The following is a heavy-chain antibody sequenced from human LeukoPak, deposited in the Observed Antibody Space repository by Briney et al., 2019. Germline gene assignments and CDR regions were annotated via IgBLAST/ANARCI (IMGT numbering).Heavy chain of an antibody. Sequence: SETLSLTCTVSGGSVSSGSYYWSWMRQPPGKGLAWIGSIYYSGTTNYNPSLKSRVTISVDTSKNQFSLKLSSVTAADTAVYYCARDGSGWSDYFDYWGQGTLVAVSS. CDR3: ARDGSGWSDYFDY. V-gene: IGHV4-61*01. J-gene: IGHJ4*02. CDR2: IYYSGTT. D-gene: IGHD6-19*01. CDR1: GGSVSSGSYY.